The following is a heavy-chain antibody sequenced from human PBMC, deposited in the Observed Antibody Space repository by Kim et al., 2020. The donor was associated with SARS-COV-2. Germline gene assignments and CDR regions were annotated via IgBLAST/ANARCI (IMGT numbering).Heavy chain of an antibody. V-gene: IGHV3-30*01. Sequence: SVKGRFTISRDNSKNTLYLQMNSLRAEDTAVYYCARDLANFIAVAGTLDYWGQGTLVTVSS. J-gene: IGHJ4*02. D-gene: IGHD6-19*01. CDR3: ARDLANFIAVAGTLDY.